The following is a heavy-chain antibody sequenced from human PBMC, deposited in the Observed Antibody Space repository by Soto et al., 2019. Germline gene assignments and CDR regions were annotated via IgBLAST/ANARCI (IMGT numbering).Heavy chain of an antibody. CDR1: GNTLSGLP. D-gene: IGHD4-17*01. CDR2: LDYEEGER. CDR3: AAGVTTFDY. Sequence: ASVKVSCKVSGNTLSGLPMHWVRQAPGKGLEWMGSLDYEEGERNFAHRFQGRVTVTEDTSTDTAYMDLSSLKSEDTAVYSCAAGVTTFDYGGQGTLVTVSS. J-gene: IGHJ4*02. V-gene: IGHV1-24*01.